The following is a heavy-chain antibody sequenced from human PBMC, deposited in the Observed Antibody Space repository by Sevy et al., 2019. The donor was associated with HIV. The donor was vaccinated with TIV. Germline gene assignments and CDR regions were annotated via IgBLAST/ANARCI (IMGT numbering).Heavy chain of an antibody. Sequence: GGSLRLSCAASGFTFSSYAMSWVRQAPGKGLEWVSAISGSGGSTYYADSVKGRFTISRDNSKNTLYLQMNSLRAEDTAVYYCARERRAAAGYYYYMDVWGKGTTVTVSS. D-gene: IGHD6-13*01. CDR1: GFTFSSYA. CDR3: ARERRAAAGYYYYMDV. CDR2: ISGSGGST. V-gene: IGHV3-23*01. J-gene: IGHJ6*03.